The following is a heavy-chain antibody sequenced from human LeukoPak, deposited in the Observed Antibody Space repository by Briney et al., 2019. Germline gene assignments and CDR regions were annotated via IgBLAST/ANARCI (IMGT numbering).Heavy chain of an antibody. Sequence: PSETLSLTCTVSGGSISSYYWSWIRQPPGKGLEWIGYIYYSGSTNYNPSLKSRVTISVDTSKNQFSLKLSSVTAADTAVYYCARSGFYGDHHFDYWGQGTLVTVSS. V-gene: IGHV4-59*01. J-gene: IGHJ4*02. D-gene: IGHD4-17*01. CDR3: ARSGFYGDHHFDY. CDR2: IYYSGST. CDR1: GGSISSYY.